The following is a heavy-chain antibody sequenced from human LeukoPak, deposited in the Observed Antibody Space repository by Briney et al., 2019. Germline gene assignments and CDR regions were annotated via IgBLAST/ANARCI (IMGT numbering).Heavy chain of an antibody. V-gene: IGHV3-48*04. Sequence: GGSLRLSCAASGSTFSSYSMNWVRQAPGKGLEWVSYISSSSSTIYYADSVKGRFTISRDNAKNSLYLQMNSLRAEDTAAYYCARLDSSGYYHIDYWGQGTLVTVSS. D-gene: IGHD3-22*01. CDR1: GSTFSSYS. CDR2: ISSSSSTI. J-gene: IGHJ4*02. CDR3: ARLDSSGYYHIDY.